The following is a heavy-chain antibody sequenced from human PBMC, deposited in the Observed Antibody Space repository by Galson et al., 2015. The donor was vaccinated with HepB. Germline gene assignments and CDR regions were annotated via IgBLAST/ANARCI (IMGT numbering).Heavy chain of an antibody. CDR3: ARDFSRSSGWSDAFDI. CDR2: ISSSSNNI. D-gene: IGHD6-19*01. J-gene: IGHJ3*02. Sequence: SLRLSCAASGFTFSSYTTNWVRQAPGKGLEWVSYISSSSNNIYYADSVKGRFTISRDNAKNSLYLQMNSLRDEDTAVYYCARDFSRSSGWSDAFDIWGQGTMVTVSS. CDR1: GFTFSSYT. V-gene: IGHV3-48*02.